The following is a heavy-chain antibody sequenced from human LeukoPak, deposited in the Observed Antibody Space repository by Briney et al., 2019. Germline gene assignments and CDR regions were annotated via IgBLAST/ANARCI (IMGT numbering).Heavy chain of an antibody. Sequence: PGGSLRLSCTVSGFPFSTYYMGWLRQTAGKGLEWVAMIGNDGSDKYYVGSLKGRFPISRDNAKNSLFLQMSSLTAEDTALYYCAFPVREPQLWGRGTLVTVSS. CDR1: GFPFSTYY. CDR2: IGNDGSDK. J-gene: IGHJ1*01. CDR3: AFPVREPQL. V-gene: IGHV3-7*01. D-gene: IGHD3-10*01.